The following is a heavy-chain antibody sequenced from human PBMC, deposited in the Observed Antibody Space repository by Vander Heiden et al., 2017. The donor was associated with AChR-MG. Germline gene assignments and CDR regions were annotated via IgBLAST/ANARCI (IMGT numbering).Heavy chain of an antibody. V-gene: IGHV1-69*01. CDR2: IIPIFGTA. Sequence: VQLVQPGAEGQQPGSSVKVSCKASGGTFSSYAISVGRQAAGQGLKWMGGIIPIFGTANYAQKFQGRVTITADESTSTAYMELSSLRSEDTAVYYGARSGKSGSLYWGQGTLVTVSS. CDR1: GGTFSSYA. D-gene: IGHD3-3*01. J-gene: IGHJ4*02. CDR3: ARSGKSGSLY.